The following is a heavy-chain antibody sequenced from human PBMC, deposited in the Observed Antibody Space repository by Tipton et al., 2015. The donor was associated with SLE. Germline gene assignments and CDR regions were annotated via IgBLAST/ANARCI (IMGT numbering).Heavy chain of an antibody. CDR2: ISYDGDDK. D-gene: IGHD2-2*01. J-gene: IGHJ6*02. CDR3: ARKVVVPGAIRDYFGMDV. Sequence: SLRLSCAASGFTFSSYAIHWVRQAPGKGLEWVAFISYDGDDKYYADSVKGRFTVSRDNSMNMVSVQMNSLTPEDTAVYYCARKVVVPGAIRDYFGMDVWGQGTTVTVSS. V-gene: IGHV3-30*04. CDR1: GFTFSSYA.